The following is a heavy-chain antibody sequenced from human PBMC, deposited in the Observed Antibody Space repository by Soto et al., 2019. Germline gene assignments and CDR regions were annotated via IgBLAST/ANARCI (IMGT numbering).Heavy chain of an antibody. CDR1: GYIFSSYG. D-gene: IGHD3-3*01. Sequence: QVQLVQSGAEVKKPGASVKVSCKASGYIFSSYGISWVRQAPGQGLEWMGWISTYHDYTHSAQKFQGRVTMTTDTTSTTPYMELRIPTSDDPAVDFWARNRSASGMDARGQGITVTVSS. V-gene: IGHV1-18*04. CDR3: ARNRSASGMDA. J-gene: IGHJ6*02. CDR2: ISTYHDYT.